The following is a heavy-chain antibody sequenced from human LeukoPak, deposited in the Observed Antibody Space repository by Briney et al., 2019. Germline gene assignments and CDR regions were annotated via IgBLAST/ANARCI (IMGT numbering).Heavy chain of an antibody. CDR1: GGSIRSYY. Sequence: SETLSLTCTVSGGSIRSYYWSWIRQPPGKGLEWIGHIYYSGSTNYNPSLKNRVTISVDTSKNQFSLKLSSVTAADTAVYYCARLGYCTNGVCYSYYFDYWGQGTLVTVSS. V-gene: IGHV4-59*01. J-gene: IGHJ4*02. CDR3: ARLGYCTNGVCYSYYFDY. CDR2: IYYSGST. D-gene: IGHD2-8*01.